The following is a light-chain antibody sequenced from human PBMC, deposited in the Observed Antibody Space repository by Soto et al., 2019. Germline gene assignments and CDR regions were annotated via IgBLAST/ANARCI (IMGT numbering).Light chain of an antibody. CDR2: GGS. CDR1: QSVSSSY. CDR3: QQYGSSQYT. J-gene: IGKJ2*01. Sequence: IVLTQSPGTLSLSPGERATLSCRASQSVSSSYLAWYQQKPGQAPRLVIYGGSTRAIGIPARFSGSGSGTGFTLTISRLEPEDFAIYYCQQYGSSQYTFGPGTKVEVK. V-gene: IGKV3-20*01.